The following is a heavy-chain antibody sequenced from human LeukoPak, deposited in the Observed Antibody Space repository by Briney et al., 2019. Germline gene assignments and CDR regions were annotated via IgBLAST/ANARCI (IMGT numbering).Heavy chain of an antibody. V-gene: IGHV3-48*03. CDR1: GFTFSSYE. CDR2: ISSSGSTI. Sequence: PGGSLRLSCAASGFTFSSYEMNWVRQAPGKGLEWVSYISSSGSTIYYADSVKGRFTISRDNAKNSLYLQMNSLRAEYTAVYYCARRHRWYSYGFDYWGQGTLVTVSS. CDR3: ARRHRWYSYGFDY. D-gene: IGHD5-18*01. J-gene: IGHJ4*02.